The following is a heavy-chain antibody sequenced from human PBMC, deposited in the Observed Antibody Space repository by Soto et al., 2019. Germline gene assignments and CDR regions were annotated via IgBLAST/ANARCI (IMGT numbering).Heavy chain of an antibody. Sequence: QVQLVQSGGEVKNPGASVKVSCKASGYTFSNYGISWVRQAPGQGLEWMGWINGYNGDANYAQNLQGRVTVTTYTSTNTVYMEVRSLIFDDTAVYYCARDLRSTDYYFDLWGRGTLVIVSS. CDR2: INGYNGDA. D-gene: IGHD2-2*01. J-gene: IGHJ2*01. V-gene: IGHV1-18*01. CDR1: GYTFSNYG. CDR3: ARDLRSTDYYFDL.